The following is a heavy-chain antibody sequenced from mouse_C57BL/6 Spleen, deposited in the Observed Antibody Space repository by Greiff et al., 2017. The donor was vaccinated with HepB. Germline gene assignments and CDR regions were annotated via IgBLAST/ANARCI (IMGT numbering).Heavy chain of an antibody. CDR1: GYTFTSYW. V-gene: IGHV1-69*01. J-gene: IGHJ1*03. CDR2: IDPSDSYT. Sequence: QVQLQQPGAELVMPGASVKLSCKASGYTFTSYWMHWVKQRPGQGLEWIGEIDPSDSYTNYNQKFKGKSTLTVDKSSSTAYMQLSSLTSEDSAVYCCARWGATDWYFDVWGTGTTVTVSS. D-gene: IGHD1-1*01. CDR3: ARWGATDWYFDV.